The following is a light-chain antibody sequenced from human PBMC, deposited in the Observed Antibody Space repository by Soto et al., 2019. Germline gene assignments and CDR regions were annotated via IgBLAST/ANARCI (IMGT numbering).Light chain of an antibody. V-gene: IGKV3-20*01. CDR3: YQYDTSPWT. CDR2: DAS. Sequence: EIVLTQSPGTLSLSPGERATLSCRASQSVSSSFLGWYQQKPGQAPRLLIYDASTRATGIPDRFRGSGSGTDFTLTISRLEPEDFAVYYCYQYDTSPWTFGQGTKVDIK. CDR1: QSVSSSF. J-gene: IGKJ1*01.